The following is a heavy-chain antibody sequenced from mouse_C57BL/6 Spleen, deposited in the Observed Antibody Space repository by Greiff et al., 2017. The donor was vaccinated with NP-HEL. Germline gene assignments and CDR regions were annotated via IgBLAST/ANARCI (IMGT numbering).Heavy chain of an antibody. CDR2: IDPANGNT. J-gene: IGHJ2*01. CDR3: ARGCYGYFDY. D-gene: IGHD1-1*01. V-gene: IGHV14-3*01. Sequence: EVKVVESVAELVRPGASVKLSCTASGFNIKNTYMHWVKQRPEQGLEWIGRIDPANGNTTYAPQFQGKATITADTSSNTADLQLSSLTSEDTAIYYGARGCYGYFDYWGQGTTLTVSS. CDR1: GFNIKNTY.